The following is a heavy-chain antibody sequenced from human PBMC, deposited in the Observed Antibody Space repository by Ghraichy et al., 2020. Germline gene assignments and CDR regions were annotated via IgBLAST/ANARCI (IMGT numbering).Heavy chain of an antibody. CDR1: GAPISYKY. CDR3: ARSSGSSVYYYYGMDL. V-gene: IGHV4-59*01. D-gene: IGHD1-26*01. CDR2: IHYSGST. Sequence: ESLRLSCTVSGAPISYKYWNWVRQPPGKGLEWIGYIHYSGSTNYKSSLKSRVTISVDTSKNQFSLRLTSVTAADTAVYYCARSSGSSVYYYYGMDLWGQGTTVTVSS. J-gene: IGHJ6*02.